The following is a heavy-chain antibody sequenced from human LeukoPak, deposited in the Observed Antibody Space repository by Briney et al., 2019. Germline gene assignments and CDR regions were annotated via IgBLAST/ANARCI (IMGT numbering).Heavy chain of an antibody. D-gene: IGHD6-13*01. J-gene: IGHJ4*02. CDR1: GFTFSSYW. CDR3: AREGSWYIFPFYY. Sequence: GGSLRLSCAASGFTFSSYWMSWGRQAPGKGLEWVANIKQDGSEKYYVDSVKGRFTISRDNAKNSLYLQMNSLRAEDTAVYYCAREGSWYIFPFYYWGQGTLVTVSS. CDR2: IKQDGSEK. V-gene: IGHV3-7*01.